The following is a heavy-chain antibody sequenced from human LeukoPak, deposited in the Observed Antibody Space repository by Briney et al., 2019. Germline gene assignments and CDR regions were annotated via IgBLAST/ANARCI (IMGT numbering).Heavy chain of an antibody. V-gene: IGHV4-39*01. CDR3: ARSPRSYYGSRSWIDY. D-gene: IGHD3-10*01. CDR2: IYYSGTT. CDR1: GGSISTTSYY. Sequence: SETLSLTCTVSGGSISTTSYYWGCIRQPPGKGLEWIGSIYYSGTTYYNPSLKSRVTISVDTSKNQFSLKVSSVTATDTAMYYCARSPRSYYGSRSWIDYWGQGTLVTVSS. J-gene: IGHJ4*02.